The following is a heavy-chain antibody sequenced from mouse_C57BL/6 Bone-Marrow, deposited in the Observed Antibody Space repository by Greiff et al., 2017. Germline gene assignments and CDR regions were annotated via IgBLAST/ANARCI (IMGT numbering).Heavy chain of an antibody. D-gene: IGHD2-2*01. CDR3: AICPDGYDVPYAMDY. Sequence: VMLVESGGGLVQPGGSLSLSCAASGFNFTDYYMSWVRQPPGKALEWLGFIRNNANGYTTEYSASVRGRFTISRDNSHSILYLQMQALRADDSATYYCAICPDGYDVPYAMDYWGQGTSVTVSS. CDR2: IRNNANGYTT. V-gene: IGHV7-3*01. CDR1: GFNFTDYY. J-gene: IGHJ4*01.